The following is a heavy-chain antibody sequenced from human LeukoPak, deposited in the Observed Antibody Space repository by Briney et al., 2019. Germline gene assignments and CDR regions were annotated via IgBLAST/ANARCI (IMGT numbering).Heavy chain of an antibody. J-gene: IGHJ4*02. V-gene: IGHV4-61*02. Sequence: PSQTLSLTCTVSGGSISTGSYYWSWIRQPAGKGMEWIGRIYISGSTNYNPSLKSRVTISISTSKNQFSLKLSSATAADTAVYYCARSPWDTALDYWGQGTLVTVSS. D-gene: IGHD5-18*01. CDR3: ARSPWDTALDY. CDR1: GGSISTGSYY. CDR2: IYISGST.